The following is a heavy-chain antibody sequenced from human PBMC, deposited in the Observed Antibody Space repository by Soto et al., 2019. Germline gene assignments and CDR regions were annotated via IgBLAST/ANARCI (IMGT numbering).Heavy chain of an antibody. CDR2: IYYSGST. J-gene: IGHJ5*02. Sequence: SETLSLTCTVSGGSISSGGYYWSWIRQHPGKGLEWIGYIYYSGSTYYNPSLKSRVTISVDTSKKQFSLKLSSVTAADTTVYYCARETTMVREGNWFDPWGQGTLVTVSS. CDR3: ARETTMVREGNWFDP. D-gene: IGHD3-10*01. V-gene: IGHV4-31*03. CDR1: GGSISSGGYY.